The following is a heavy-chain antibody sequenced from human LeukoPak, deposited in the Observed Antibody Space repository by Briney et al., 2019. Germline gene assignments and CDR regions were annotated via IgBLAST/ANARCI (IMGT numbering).Heavy chain of an antibody. J-gene: IGHJ6*03. CDR3: ARAGYSSSWYLFYYYYYMDV. V-gene: IGHV3-30*01. CDR2: ISHDGSNK. Sequence: GRSLRLSCAASGFTFSSYAVHWVRQAPGKGLEWVAVISHDGSNKYYADSVKGRFTISRDNSKNTLYLQMNSLRAEDTAVYYCARAGYSSSWYLFYYYYYMDVWGKGTTVTVSS. D-gene: IGHD6-13*01. CDR1: GFTFSSYA.